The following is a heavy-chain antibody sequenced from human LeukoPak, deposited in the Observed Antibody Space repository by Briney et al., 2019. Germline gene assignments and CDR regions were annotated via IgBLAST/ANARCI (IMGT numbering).Heavy chain of an antibody. D-gene: IGHD3-22*01. CDR2: IYYNGNT. V-gene: IGHV4-59*01. CDR1: DGSINSYY. J-gene: IGHJ4*02. Sequence: SGTLSLTCSVSDGSINSYYWNWIRRPPGKGLEWIGYIYYNGNTNYSPSLKSRVTMSVDTSKNLFSLKVSSVTAADTAVYYCARELGFPGSSGYFPYYFDSWGQGTLVTVSS. CDR3: ARELGFPGSSGYFPYYFDS.